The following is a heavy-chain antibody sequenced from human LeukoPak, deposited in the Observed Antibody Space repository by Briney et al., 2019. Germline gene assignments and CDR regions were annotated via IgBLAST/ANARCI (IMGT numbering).Heavy chain of an antibody. V-gene: IGHV1-2*04. J-gene: IGHJ4*02. CDR2: INPNSGGT. CDR3: ARQNDFWSGYEDY. Sequence: ASVKVSCKASGYTFTGYYMHWVRQAPGQGLEWMGWINPNSGGTNYAQKFQGWVTMTRDTSISTAYMELSRLRSDDTAVYYCARQNDFWSGYEDYWGQGTLVTVSS. CDR1: GYTFTGYY. D-gene: IGHD3-3*01.